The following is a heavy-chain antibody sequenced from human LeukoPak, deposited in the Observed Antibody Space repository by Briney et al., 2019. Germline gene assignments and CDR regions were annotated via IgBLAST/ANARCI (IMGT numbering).Heavy chain of an antibody. CDR2: ISAYNGNT. V-gene: IGHV1-18*01. D-gene: IGHD6-13*01. CDR3: ARVVAAAGYYCYYGMDV. Sequence: ASVKVSCKASGYTFTSYGISWVRQAPGQGLEWMGWISAYNGNTNYAQKLQGRVTMTTDTSTSTAYMELRSLRSDDTAVYYCARVVAAAGYYCYYGMDVWGQGTTVTVSS. J-gene: IGHJ6*02. CDR1: GYTFTSYG.